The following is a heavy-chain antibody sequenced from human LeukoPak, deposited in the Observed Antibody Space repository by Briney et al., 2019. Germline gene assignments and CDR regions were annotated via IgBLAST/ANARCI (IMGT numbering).Heavy chain of an antibody. CDR3: AKDHGTNVYDPFDY. D-gene: IGHD2-8*01. V-gene: IGHV3-53*01. J-gene: IGHJ4*02. CDR2: ISNGGAGT. CDR1: GFTVSSNY. Sequence: PGGSLRLSCAASGFTVSSNYMSWVRQAPGKGLEWVSVISNGGAGTYYADSVKGRFTVSRDNSKSTLYLQMSSLRAEDTAVYYCAKDHGTNVYDPFDYWGQGTLVTVSS.